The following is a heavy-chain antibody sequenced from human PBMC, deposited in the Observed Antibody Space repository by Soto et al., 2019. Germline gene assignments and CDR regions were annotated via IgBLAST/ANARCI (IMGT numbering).Heavy chain of an antibody. CDR2: MSQNSGKT. CDR1: GYTFTSYD. V-gene: IGHV1-8*01. CDR3: ARTKWGTGDFDY. Sequence: QVQLVQSGADVKKPGASVKVSCKASGYTFTSYDINWLRQASGQGLEWLGCMSQNSGKTGYAQKFQGRVNMTRDTATSTDNEGQSSLKYEDSAVYYCARTKWGTGDFDYWGHGTLVTVSS. J-gene: IGHJ4*01. D-gene: IGHD7-27*01.